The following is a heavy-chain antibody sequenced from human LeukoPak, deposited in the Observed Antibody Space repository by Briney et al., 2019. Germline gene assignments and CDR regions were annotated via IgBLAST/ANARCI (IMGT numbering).Heavy chain of an antibody. V-gene: IGHV1-2*02. CDR2: INPNSGGT. CDR3: ARKYYDSSGYYGVGYYYYYMDV. Sequence: ASVKVSCKASGYTFTGYYMHWVRQAPGQGLEWMGWINPNSGGTNYAQKFQGRVTMTRDTSISTAYMELSSLRSEDTAVYYCARKYYDSSGYYGVGYYYYYMDVWGKGTTVTVSS. J-gene: IGHJ6*03. D-gene: IGHD3-22*01. CDR1: GYTFTGYY.